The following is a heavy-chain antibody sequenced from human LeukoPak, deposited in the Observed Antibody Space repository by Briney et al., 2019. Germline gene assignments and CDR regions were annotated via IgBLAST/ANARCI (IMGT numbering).Heavy chain of an antibody. CDR1: GFSFSNLA. D-gene: IGHD6-13*01. V-gene: IGHV3-23*01. CDR2: ISDSGGTT. J-gene: IGHJ4*02. Sequence: GGSLRLSCAASGFSFSNLAMGWVRQAPGKGLEWVSVISDSGGTTYYADSVKGRFTISRDNSRNTLYLQMNSLRVEDTAVYYCAKDRQQLANLDYWGQGTLVTVSS. CDR3: AKDRQQLANLDY.